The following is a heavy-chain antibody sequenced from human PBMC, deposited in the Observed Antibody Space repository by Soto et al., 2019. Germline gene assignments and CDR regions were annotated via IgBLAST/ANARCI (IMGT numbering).Heavy chain of an antibody. D-gene: IGHD6-6*01. CDR3: ARANQLVRVLDY. CDR1: GGSISSGFYY. CDR2: IYYSGST. J-gene: IGHJ4*02. V-gene: IGHV4-61*01. Sequence: PSETLSLTCTVSGGSISSGFYYWSWIRQHPGKGLEWIGYIYYSGSTNYNPSLKSRVTISVDTSKNQFSLKLSSVTAADTAVYYCARANQLVRVLDYWGQGTLVTVSS.